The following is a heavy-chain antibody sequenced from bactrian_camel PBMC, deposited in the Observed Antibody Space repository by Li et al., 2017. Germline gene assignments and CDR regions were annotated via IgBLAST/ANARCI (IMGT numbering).Heavy chain of an antibody. CDR2: FDIREGVT. D-gene: IGHD5*01. V-gene: IGHV3S10*01. J-gene: IGHJ4*01. CDR1: GFTFSDYF. CDR3: ALDFISPFSGSGSCNSKNEWNNYRR. Sequence: VQLVESGGGFVQPGESLRLSCAASGFTFSDYFIGWVRQAPGRGLEWVSSFDIREGVTYAADSVKGRFSISQDNAKNIVYLEMTNLKPDDTGMFYCALDFISPFSGSGSCNSKNEWNNYRRWGQGTQVTVS.